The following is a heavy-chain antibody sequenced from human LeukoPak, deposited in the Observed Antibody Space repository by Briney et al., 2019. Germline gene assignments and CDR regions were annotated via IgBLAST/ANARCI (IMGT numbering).Heavy chain of an antibody. D-gene: IGHD2/OR15-2a*01. J-gene: IGHJ4*02. V-gene: IGHV4-34*01. Sequence: PSETLSLTCAVYGGSLSDYYWNWIRQPPGKGLEWIGEITDSGNTHYNSSLKGRVTISLDTSKNQFSLKLTSVTAADTAVYFCARHPFSSPFDYWGQGTLVTVSS. CDR3: ARHPFSSPFDY. CDR1: GGSLSDYY. CDR2: ITDSGNT.